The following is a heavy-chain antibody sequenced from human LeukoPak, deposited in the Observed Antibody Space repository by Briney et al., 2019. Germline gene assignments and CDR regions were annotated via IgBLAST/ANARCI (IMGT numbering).Heavy chain of an antibody. CDR1: GFTFSGSA. V-gene: IGHV3-73*01. D-gene: IGHD2-2*01. J-gene: IGHJ6*02. CDR3: TSLVPAAAIMYNGMDV. Sequence: GGSLRLSCAASGFTFSGSAMHWVRQASGKGLEWVCRIRSKANSYATAYAASVKGRFTISRDDSKNTAYLQMNSLKTEDTAVYYCTSLVPAAAIMYNGMDVWGQGTTVTVSS. CDR2: IRSKANSYAT.